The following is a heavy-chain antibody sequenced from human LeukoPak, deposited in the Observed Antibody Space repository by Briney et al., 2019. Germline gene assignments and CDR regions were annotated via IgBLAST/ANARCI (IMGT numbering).Heavy chain of an antibody. Sequence: GGSLRLSCAASGFTFSSYWMHWVRQAPGKGLVWVSRINSDGITASYADSVKGRFTISRDNAKNTLYLQMNSLRAEDTAVYYCARDMVAGGPDYWGQGTLVTVSS. CDR2: INSDGITA. CDR3: ARDMVAGGPDY. V-gene: IGHV3-74*01. CDR1: GFTFSSYW. D-gene: IGHD6-19*01. J-gene: IGHJ4*02.